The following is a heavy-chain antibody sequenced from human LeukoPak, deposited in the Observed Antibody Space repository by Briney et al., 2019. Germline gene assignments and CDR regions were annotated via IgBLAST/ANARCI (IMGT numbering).Heavy chain of an antibody. V-gene: IGHV4-61*02. CDR1: GGSISSGSYY. Sequence: SETLSLTCTVSGGSISSGSYYWSWIRQPAGKGLEWIGRIYTSGSTNYNPSLKSRVSISVDTSKNQFSLKLTSVTAADTAVYYCARDRISYYDRDAFDIWGQGTMLTVSS. CDR2: IYTSGST. J-gene: IGHJ3*02. D-gene: IGHD3-22*01. CDR3: ARDRISYYDRDAFDI.